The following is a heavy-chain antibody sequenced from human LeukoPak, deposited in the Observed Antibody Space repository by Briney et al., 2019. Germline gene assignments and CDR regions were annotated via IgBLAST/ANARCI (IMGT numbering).Heavy chain of an antibody. CDR3: ARVDGDYGLDY. CDR2: IIPIFGTA. D-gene: IGHD4-17*01. Sequence: ASVKVSCKASGGTFSSYAISWVRQAPGQGLEWMGGIIPIFGTANYAQKFQGRVTITTDESTSTAYMGLSSLRSEDTAVYYCARVDGDYGLDYWGQGTLVTVSS. J-gene: IGHJ4*02. CDR1: GGTFSSYA. V-gene: IGHV1-69*05.